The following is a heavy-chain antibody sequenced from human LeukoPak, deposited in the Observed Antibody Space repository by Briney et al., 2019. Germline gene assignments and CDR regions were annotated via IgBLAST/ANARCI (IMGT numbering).Heavy chain of an antibody. D-gene: IGHD4-17*01. CDR2: IYPDDSDT. V-gene: IGHV5-51*01. CDR1: GYSFTNYW. J-gene: IGHJ3*02. Sequence: GESLKISCKGSGYSFTNYWIAWVRQMPGKGLEWMGIIYPDDSDTRYSPSFQGHVTISDDKSISTAYLQWSSLKASDTAMYYCARHRGGDYGLDAFDIWGQGTMVTVSS. CDR3: ARHRGGDYGLDAFDI.